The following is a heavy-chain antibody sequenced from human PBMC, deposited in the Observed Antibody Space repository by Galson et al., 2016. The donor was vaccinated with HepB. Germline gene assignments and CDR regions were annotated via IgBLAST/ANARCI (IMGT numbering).Heavy chain of an antibody. V-gene: IGHV3-30*18. J-gene: IGHJ4*02. D-gene: IGHD3-10*01. CDR2: ISKDGRIK. Sequence: SLRLSCAASGFIFSSYGMHWVRQAPGKGLEWVSVISKDGRIKNYAESKKGRFTIPRDNSKNTLCLQMNTLRVEETAVYYCAKEDGGSGSYLEYWGQGTLVTVSS. CDR1: GFIFSSYG. CDR3: AKEDGGSGSYLEY.